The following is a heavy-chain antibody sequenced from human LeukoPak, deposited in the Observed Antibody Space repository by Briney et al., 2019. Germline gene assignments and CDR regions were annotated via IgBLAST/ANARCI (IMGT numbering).Heavy chain of an antibody. Sequence: PSETLSLTCTVSGGSISSSSYYWGWIRQPPGKGLEWIGSIYYSGSTYYNPSLKSRVTISVDTSKNQFSLKLSSVTAADTAVYYCARDDPAAGNRSGAFDIWGQGTMVTVS. CDR3: ARDDPAAGNRSGAFDI. D-gene: IGHD6-13*01. J-gene: IGHJ3*02. CDR1: GGSISSSSYY. CDR2: IYYSGST. V-gene: IGHV4-39*02.